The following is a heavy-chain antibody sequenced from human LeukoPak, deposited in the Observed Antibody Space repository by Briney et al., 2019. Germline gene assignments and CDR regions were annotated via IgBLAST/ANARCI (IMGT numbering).Heavy chain of an antibody. Sequence: PSETLSLTCTVSGGSISSTSYYWGWIRQPPGEGLEWIGSIYYSGTTYYNPSLKSRVTISLDTFQNQFSLRLTSVTAADTAVYYCASQLGYGSGTYYNKLFDYWGQGTLLTVSS. V-gene: IGHV4-39*01. CDR3: ASQLGYGSGTYYNKLFDY. D-gene: IGHD3-10*01. J-gene: IGHJ4*02. CDR1: GGSISSTSYY. CDR2: IYYSGTT.